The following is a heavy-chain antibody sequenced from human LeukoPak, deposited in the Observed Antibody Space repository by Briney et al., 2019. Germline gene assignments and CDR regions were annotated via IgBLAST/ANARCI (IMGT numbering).Heavy chain of an antibody. V-gene: IGHV1-8*03. Sequence: GASVKVSCKASGYTFAIYDIHWVRQASGQGLEWMGWMTPNSGNTGYAQKFQGRVTITRNTSISTAYMELSSLRSDDTAVYYWARANFLRFDPWGQGTLVTVSS. CDR3: ARANFLRFDP. CDR1: GYTFAIYD. CDR2: MTPNSGNT. J-gene: IGHJ5*02.